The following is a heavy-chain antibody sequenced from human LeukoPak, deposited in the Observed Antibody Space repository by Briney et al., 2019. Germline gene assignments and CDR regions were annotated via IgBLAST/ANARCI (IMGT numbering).Heavy chain of an antibody. CDR2: ISAYNGNT. D-gene: IGHD3-3*01. CDR1: GYTFTSYY. Sequence: ASVKVSCKASGYTFTSYYMHWVRQAPGQGLEWMGWISAYNGNTNYAQKLQGRVTMTTDTSTSTAYMELRSLRSDDTAVYYCARDETHYDFWSGYYNYFDYWGQGTLVTVSS. V-gene: IGHV1-18*04. CDR3: ARDETHYDFWSGYYNYFDY. J-gene: IGHJ4*02.